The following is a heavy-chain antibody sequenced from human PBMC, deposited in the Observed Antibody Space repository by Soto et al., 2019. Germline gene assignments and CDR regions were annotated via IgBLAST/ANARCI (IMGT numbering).Heavy chain of an antibody. CDR3: ARGQGVAAQY. CDR2: IYHSGST. Sequence: SETLSLTCAVSGGSISSGGYSWSWIRQPPGKGLEWIGYIYHSGSTYYNPSLKSRVTISVDRSKNQFSLKLSSVTAADTAVYYCARGQGVAAQYWGQGTLVTVSS. J-gene: IGHJ4*02. V-gene: IGHV4-30-2*01. CDR1: GGSISSGGYS. D-gene: IGHD2-15*01.